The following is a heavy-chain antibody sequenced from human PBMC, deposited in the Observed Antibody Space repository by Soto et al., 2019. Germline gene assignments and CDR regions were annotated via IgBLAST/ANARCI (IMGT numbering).Heavy chain of an antibody. CDR1: GFTFRNYG. Sequence: PGGSLRLSCAASGFTFRNYGMNWVRQAPGKGLEWVSYIGIGSSTKYYADSVKGRFTISRDNAKNSLYLQMNSLRAEDTAVYYCARDQLYYNDISGRPLNAFAVWAQGTMVTVSS. D-gene: IGHD3-22*01. J-gene: IGHJ3*01. CDR2: IGIGSSTK. V-gene: IGHV3-48*01. CDR3: ARDQLYYNDISGRPLNAFAV.